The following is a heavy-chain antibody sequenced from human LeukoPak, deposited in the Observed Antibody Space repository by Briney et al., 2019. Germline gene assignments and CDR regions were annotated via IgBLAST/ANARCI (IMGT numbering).Heavy chain of an antibody. D-gene: IGHD2-2*01. V-gene: IGHV1-8*01. CDR3: AREERYCSSTSCYDAFDI. CDR1: GYTFTSYD. J-gene: IGHJ3*02. CDR2: MNPNSGNT. Sequence: ASVKVSCKASGYTFTSYDINWVRQATGQGLEWMGWMNPNSGNTGYAQKFQGRVTMTRNISISTAYMELSSLRSEDTAVYYCAREERYCSSTSCYDAFDIWGQGTMVTVSS.